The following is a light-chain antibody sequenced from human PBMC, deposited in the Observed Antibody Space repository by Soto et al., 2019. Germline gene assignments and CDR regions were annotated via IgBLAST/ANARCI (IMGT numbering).Light chain of an antibody. CDR1: QTISSW. V-gene: IGKV1-5*03. CDR2: KAS. J-gene: IGKJ1*01. CDR3: QHYNSYSEA. Sequence: DIQMTQSPSTLSGSVGDRVTITCRASQTISSWLAWYQQKPGKAPKLLIYKASTLKSGAPSRFSCSGSGTEFTLTISSLQPDDFATYYCQHYNSYSEAFGQGTKVELK.